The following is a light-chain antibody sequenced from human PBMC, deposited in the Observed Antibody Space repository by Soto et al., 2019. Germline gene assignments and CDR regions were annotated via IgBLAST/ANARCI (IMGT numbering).Light chain of an antibody. J-gene: IGKJ5*01. V-gene: IGKV1-27*01. CDR1: QGISNY. CDR3: QQYNSATIT. Sequence: DIQMTQSPSSLSASVGDRVTITCRASQGISNYLAWYQQKSGKVPKLLIYAASTLQSGVPSRFSGSGSGTDCTLTISSLQPEDVATYYCQQYNSATITFGQGTRLEIK. CDR2: AAS.